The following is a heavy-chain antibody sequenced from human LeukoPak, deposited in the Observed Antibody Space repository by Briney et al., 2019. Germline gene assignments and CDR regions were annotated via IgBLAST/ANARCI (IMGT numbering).Heavy chain of an antibody. CDR3: ARDPIGELLTPEYFQH. J-gene: IGHJ1*01. V-gene: IGHV1-18*01. CDR2: ISAYNGNT. Sequence: ASVKVSCKASGYTFTIYGISWVRQAPGQVLEWMGWISAYNGNTNYAQKLQGRVTMTTDTSTSTAYMELRSLRSDDTAVYYCARDPIGELLTPEYFQHWGQGTLVTVSS. D-gene: IGHD1-26*01. CDR1: GYTFTIYG.